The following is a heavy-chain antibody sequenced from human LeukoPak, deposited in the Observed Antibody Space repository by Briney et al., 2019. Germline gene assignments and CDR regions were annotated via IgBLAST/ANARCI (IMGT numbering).Heavy chain of an antibody. CDR3: ARVGSYDSSGYYYRAFGY. J-gene: IGHJ4*02. V-gene: IGHV1-8*01. D-gene: IGHD3-22*01. Sequence: ASVKVFCKASGYTFTSYDINWVRQARGQGLEWMGWMNPNSGNTGYAQKFQRRVTMTRNTSISTAYMELSSLRSEDTAVYYCARVGSYDSSGYYYRAFGYWGQGTLVTVAS. CDR1: GYTFTSYD. CDR2: MNPNSGNT.